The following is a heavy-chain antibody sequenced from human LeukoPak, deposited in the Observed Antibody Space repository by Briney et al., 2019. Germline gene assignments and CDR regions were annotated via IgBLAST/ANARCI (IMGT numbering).Heavy chain of an antibody. CDR2: MSGSGGST. CDR1: GFTFSKYD. J-gene: IGHJ4*02. D-gene: IGHD6-19*01. V-gene: IGHV3-23*01. CDR3: ARNRGQWLVPVDY. Sequence: PGGSLRLSCAAYGFTFSKYDMSWLGQGPGKELEWVSSMSGSGGSTYYEDSVKGRFTISRDNSKNTLYLQMNNLRAEDTALYYCARNRGQWLVPVDYWGQGTLVTVSS.